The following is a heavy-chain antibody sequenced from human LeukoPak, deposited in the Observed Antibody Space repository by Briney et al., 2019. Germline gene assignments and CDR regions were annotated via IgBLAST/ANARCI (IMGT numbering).Heavy chain of an antibody. Sequence: PGGSLRLSCATSGFSFSTFDMHWVRQTPGKGLEWVSHISKDESNKYYADSVKGRFTISRDTSKNTLFLQMNSLRVEDTAIYYCAKDDPVLEYWGQGTLVTVSS. J-gene: IGHJ4*02. V-gene: IGHV3-30*18. CDR2: ISKDESNK. CDR3: AKDDPVLEY. CDR1: GFSFSTFD.